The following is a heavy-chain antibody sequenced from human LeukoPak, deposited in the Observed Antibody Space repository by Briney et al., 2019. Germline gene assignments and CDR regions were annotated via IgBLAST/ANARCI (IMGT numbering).Heavy chain of an antibody. Sequence: PGGSLRLSCEASGFTFSKYEMSWVRQAPGKGLEWVAKIKPDGSERYYVDSVRGRFTISRDNAKNSLCLQMNNLRVEDTAVYYCARDWPGSGVSSFDYWGQGTLVTVSS. D-gene: IGHD6-19*01. CDR1: GFTFSKYE. CDR2: IKPDGSER. V-gene: IGHV3-7*01. CDR3: ARDWPGSGVSSFDY. J-gene: IGHJ4*02.